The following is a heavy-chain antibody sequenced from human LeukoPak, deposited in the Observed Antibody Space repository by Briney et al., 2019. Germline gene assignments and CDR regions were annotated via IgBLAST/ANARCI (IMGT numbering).Heavy chain of an antibody. CDR3: ARAGYGSGSYYNPHFDY. CDR2: IYHSGST. Sequence: SETLSLTCAVSGGSISSSNWWSWVRQPPGKGLEWIGEIYHSGSTNYNPSLKSRVTISVDKSKNQFSLKLSSVTAADTAVYYCARAGYGSGSYYNPHFDYWGQGTLVTVSS. D-gene: IGHD3-10*01. J-gene: IGHJ4*02. CDR1: GGSISSSNW. V-gene: IGHV4-4*02.